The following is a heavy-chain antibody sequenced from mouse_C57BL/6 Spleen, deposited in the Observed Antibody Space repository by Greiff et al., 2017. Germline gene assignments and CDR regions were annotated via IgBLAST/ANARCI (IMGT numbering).Heavy chain of an antibody. CDR2: IYPGDGDT. J-gene: IGHJ1*03. V-gene: IGHV1-82*01. Sequence: VQLQQSGPELVKPGASVKISCKASGYAFSSSWMNWVKQRPGKGLEWIGRIYPGDGDTNYNGKFKGKATLTADKSSSTAYMQLSSLTSEDSAVYFCARSYYYGSRAPWYFDVWGTGTTVTVSS. CDR3: ARSYYYGSRAPWYFDV. CDR1: GYAFSSSW. D-gene: IGHD1-1*01.